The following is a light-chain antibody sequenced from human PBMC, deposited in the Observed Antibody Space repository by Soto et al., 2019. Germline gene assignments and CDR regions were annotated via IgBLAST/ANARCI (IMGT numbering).Light chain of an antibody. J-gene: IGLJ2*01. CDR1: SSDVGGYNY. V-gene: IGLV2-8*01. CDR2: EVS. CDR3: SSYAGSNNLV. Sequence: QSVLTQPPSASGSPGQSVTISCTGTSSDVGGYNYVSWYQQHPDKAPKLMIYEVSKRPSGVPDRFSASKSGNTASLTVSGLQAEDEADYYCSSYAGSNNLVFGGGTKLTVL.